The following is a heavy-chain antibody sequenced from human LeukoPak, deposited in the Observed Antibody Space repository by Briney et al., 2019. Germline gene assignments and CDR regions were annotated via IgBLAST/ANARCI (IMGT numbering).Heavy chain of an antibody. J-gene: IGHJ4*02. D-gene: IGHD3-22*01. CDR1: GGTFSSYA. Sequence: SVKVSCKASGGTFSSYAISWVRQAPGQGLEWMGGIIPIFGTANYAQKFQGRVTMTRDMSTSTVYMELSSLRSEDTAVYYCARVDYYDSSGYYYFDYWGQGTLVTVSS. V-gene: IGHV1-69*05. CDR2: IIPIFGTA. CDR3: ARVDYYDSSGYYYFDY.